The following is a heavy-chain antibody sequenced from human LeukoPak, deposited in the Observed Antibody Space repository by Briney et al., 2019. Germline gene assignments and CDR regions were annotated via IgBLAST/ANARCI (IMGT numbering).Heavy chain of an antibody. V-gene: IGHV3-23*01. J-gene: IGHJ3*02. CDR2: ISGSGGST. CDR3: AKDFYGSGRYDAFDI. CDR1: GFTFSSYG. D-gene: IGHD3-10*01. Sequence: GGTLRLSCAASGFTFSSYGMSWVRQAPGKGLEWVSAISGSGGSTYYADSVKGRFTISRDNSKNTLYLQMNSLRAEDTAVYYCAKDFYGSGRYDAFDIWGQGTMVTVSS.